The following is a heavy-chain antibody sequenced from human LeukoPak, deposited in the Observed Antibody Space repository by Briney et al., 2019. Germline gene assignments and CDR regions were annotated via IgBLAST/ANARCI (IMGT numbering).Heavy chain of an antibody. CDR3: ARGPSYGGNSGYGMDV. CDR1: GYTFTSYD. D-gene: IGHD4-23*01. V-gene: IGHV1-8*01. J-gene: IGHJ6*02. Sequence: ASVKVSCKASGYTFTSYDINWLGRAAGQGVRGRGGMNPNSGNTGYAQKFQGRVTMTRNTSISTAYMELSSLRSEDTAVYYCARGPSYGGNSGYGMDVWGQGTTVTVSS. CDR2: MNPNSGNT.